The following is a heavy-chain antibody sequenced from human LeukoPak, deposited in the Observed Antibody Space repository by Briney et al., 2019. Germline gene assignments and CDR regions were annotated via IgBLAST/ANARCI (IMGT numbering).Heavy chain of an antibody. D-gene: IGHD3-22*01. J-gene: IGHJ4*02. Sequence: PGGSLRLSCAASGFTFSSYWMGWVRQAPGKGLEWVANIKQDGSEKYYMDSVKGRFTISRDNAKNSLYLQMNSLRAEDTAVYYCARDMRDSSGYYPNWGQGTLVTVSS. CDR2: IKQDGSEK. CDR1: GFTFSSYW. V-gene: IGHV3-7*01. CDR3: ARDMRDSSGYYPN.